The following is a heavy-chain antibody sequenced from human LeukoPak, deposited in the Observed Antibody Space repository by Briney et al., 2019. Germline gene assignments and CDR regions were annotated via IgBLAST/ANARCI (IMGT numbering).Heavy chain of an antibody. Sequence: GGSLRLSCTASGFIFNRNEMHWVRQAPAKGLEYLADISSNGGSTEYAQSVKGRFTISRDNSKNTLYLQMGTLRTEDTAVYFGARGGATTTRSLDCWGEGTLVTVS. V-gene: IGHV3-64*01. J-gene: IGHJ4*02. D-gene: IGHD1-26*01. CDR3: ARGGATTTRSLDC. CDR2: ISSNGGST. CDR1: GFIFNRNE.